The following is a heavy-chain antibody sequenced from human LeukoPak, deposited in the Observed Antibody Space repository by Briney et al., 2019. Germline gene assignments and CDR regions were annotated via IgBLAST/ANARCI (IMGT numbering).Heavy chain of an antibody. Sequence: PSETLSLTCTVSGGSISSYYWSWIRQPPGKGLEWVGYIYYSGSTNYNPSLKSRVTISVDTSKNQFSLKLSSVTAADTAVYYCATLVVSAANDAFDIWGQRTMVTVSS. CDR1: GGSISSYY. V-gene: IGHV4-59*01. CDR3: ATLVVSAANDAFDI. CDR2: IYYSGST. D-gene: IGHD2-2*01. J-gene: IGHJ3*02.